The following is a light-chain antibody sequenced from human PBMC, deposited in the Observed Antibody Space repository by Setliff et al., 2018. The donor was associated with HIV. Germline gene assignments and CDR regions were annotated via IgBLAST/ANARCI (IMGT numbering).Light chain of an antibody. CDR3: SSYTSSTPLYV. J-gene: IGLJ1*01. CDR1: SSDVGSYNL. CDR2: DVS. V-gene: IGLV2-14*02. Sequence: QSALTQPASVSGSPGQSITISCTGTSSDVGSYNLVSWYQQHPGKAPKLMIYDVSNRPSGVSNRFSGSKSGNTASLTISGLQAEDEADYYCSSYTSSTPLYVFGTGTKVTV.